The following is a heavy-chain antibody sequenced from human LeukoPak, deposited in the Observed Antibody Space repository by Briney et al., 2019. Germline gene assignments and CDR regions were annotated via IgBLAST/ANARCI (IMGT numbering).Heavy chain of an antibody. D-gene: IGHD3-10*01. CDR1: GGSISSYY. V-gene: IGHV4-59*01. CDR2: IYYSGST. J-gene: IGHJ4*02. Sequence: SETLSLTCTVSGGSISSYYWSWIRQPPGKGLEWIGYIYYSGSTNYNPSLKSRVTISVDTSKNQFSLKLSSVTAADTAVYYCAKDQNPYYGSGSFRPFDYWGQGTLVTVSS. CDR3: AKDQNPYYGSGSFRPFDY.